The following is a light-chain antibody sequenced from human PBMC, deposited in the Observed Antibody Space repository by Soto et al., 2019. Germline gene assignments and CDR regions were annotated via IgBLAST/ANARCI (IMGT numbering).Light chain of an antibody. CDR2: GAS. CDR1: QSVSND. J-gene: IGKJ1*01. CDR3: QQYNCWPRT. V-gene: IGKV3-15*01. Sequence: EIVMTQSPGTLSVSPGERATLSCRASQSVSNDLAWIQQKPGQPPRLLIYGASTRATGIPARFTGSGFGTDFTLTISSLQPEDFAGYSCQQYNCWPRTFGQGTKVDIK.